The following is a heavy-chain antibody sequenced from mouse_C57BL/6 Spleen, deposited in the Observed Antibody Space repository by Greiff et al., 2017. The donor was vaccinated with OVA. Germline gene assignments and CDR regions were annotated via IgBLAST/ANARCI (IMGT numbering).Heavy chain of an antibody. CDR3: AEGRDGFAY. J-gene: IGHJ3*01. V-gene: IGHV1-82*01. Sequence: VQLKESGPELVKPGASVKISCKASGYAFSSSWMNWVKQRPGKGLEWIGRIYPGDGDTNYNGKFKGKATLTADKSSSTAYMQLSSLTSEDSAVYFCAEGRDGFAYWGQGTLVTVSA. D-gene: IGHD6-1*01. CDR2: IYPGDGDT. CDR1: GYAFSSSW.